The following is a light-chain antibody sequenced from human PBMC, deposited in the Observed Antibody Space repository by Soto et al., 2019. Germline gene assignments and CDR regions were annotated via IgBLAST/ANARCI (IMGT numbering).Light chain of an antibody. CDR2: DTS. J-gene: IGKJ5*01. V-gene: IGKV3-20*01. CDR1: QSVSNSY. CDR3: QQYGTSEII. Sequence: EFVLTQSPGTLSLSPGERATLSCRASQSVSNSYVAWYQQKSGQAPRLLIYDTSSRVTGIPDRFSGSGSGTDFTLTISRLEPEDFAVFYCQQYGTSEIIFGQGTRLE.